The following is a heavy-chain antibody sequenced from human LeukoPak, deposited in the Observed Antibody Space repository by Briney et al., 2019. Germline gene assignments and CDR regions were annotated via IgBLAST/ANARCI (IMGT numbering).Heavy chain of an antibody. Sequence: GGSLRLSCAASGFTFSSYAMSWVRQAPGKGLEWVSAISGSGGSTYYADSVKGRFTISRDNSKNTLYLQTNSLRAEDTAVYYCAKDDEYYYDSSGYPYPNVYWGQGTLVTVSS. CDR2: ISGSGGST. CDR1: GFTFSSYA. J-gene: IGHJ4*02. D-gene: IGHD3-22*01. CDR3: AKDDEYYYDSSGYPYPNVY. V-gene: IGHV3-23*01.